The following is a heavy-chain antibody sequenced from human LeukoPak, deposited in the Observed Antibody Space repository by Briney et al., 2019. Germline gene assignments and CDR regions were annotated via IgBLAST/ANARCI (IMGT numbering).Heavy chain of an antibody. D-gene: IGHD1-7*01. CDR1: GGSISSSSYY. CDR2: IYYSGTT. J-gene: IGHJ6*02. CDR3: ARVQIITGTTYYYYGMDV. V-gene: IGHV4-39*07. Sequence: SETLSLTCTVSGGSISSSSYYWGWIRQPPGKGLEWIGNIYYSGTTYYNPSLKSRVTISVDTSKNQFSLKLSSVTAADTAVYYCARVQIITGTTYYYYGMDVWGQGTTVTVSS.